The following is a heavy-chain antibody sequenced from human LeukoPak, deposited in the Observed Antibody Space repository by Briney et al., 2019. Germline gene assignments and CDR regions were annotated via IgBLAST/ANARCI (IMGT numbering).Heavy chain of an antibody. CDR3: ATGRLYFDY. J-gene: IGHJ4*02. CDR1: GGSMSSGDYY. CDR2: IYHSGTT. V-gene: IGHV4-30-4*08. D-gene: IGHD1-26*01. Sequence: PSQTLSLTCTVSGGSMSSGDYYWSWIRQPPGKGLEWMGYIYHSGTTYYNPSLKSRITMSVDTSKNQFSLRLTSVTAADTAVYYCATGRLYFDYWGQGTLVTVSS.